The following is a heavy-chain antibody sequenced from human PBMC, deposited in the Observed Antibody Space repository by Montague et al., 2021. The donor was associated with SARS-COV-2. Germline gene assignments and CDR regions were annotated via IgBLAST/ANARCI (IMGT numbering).Heavy chain of an antibody. D-gene: IGHD2-2*01. J-gene: IGHJ6*02. CDR3: TRAGYLVLWSDYYYGMDV. V-gene: IGHV4-34*01. CDR2: INHIGST. CDR1: GGSFSGYY. Sequence: SETLSLTCAVYGGSFSGYYWSWIRQPPGKGLEWIGEINHIGSTNYNSSLKSRVTISVDTSKNQFSLKLSFVTAAATAVDYCTRAGYLVLWSDYYYGMDVWGQGTTVTVSS.